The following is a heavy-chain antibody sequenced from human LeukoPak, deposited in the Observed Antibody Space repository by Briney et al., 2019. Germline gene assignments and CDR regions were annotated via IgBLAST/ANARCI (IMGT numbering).Heavy chain of an antibody. CDR3: ARGDGDGYNFWY. J-gene: IGHJ4*02. Sequence: ASVKVSFKASGYTFTGYYMHWVRQAPGQGLEWMGWINPNSGGTNYAQKFQGRVTMTRDTSISTAYMELNRLRSDDTAVYYCARGDGDGYNFWYWGQGTLVTVPS. D-gene: IGHD5-24*01. V-gene: IGHV1-2*02. CDR1: GYTFTGYY. CDR2: INPNSGGT.